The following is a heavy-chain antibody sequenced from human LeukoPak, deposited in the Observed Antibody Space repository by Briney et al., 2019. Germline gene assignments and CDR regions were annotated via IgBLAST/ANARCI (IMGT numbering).Heavy chain of an antibody. V-gene: IGHV3-30-3*01. J-gene: IGHJ4*02. CDR1: GFTFSSYA. CDR2: ISYDGSNK. CDR3: ARSYFDY. Sequence: GRSLRLSCAASGFTFSSYAMHWVRQAPGKGLEWVAVISYDGSNKYYADSVKGRFTISRDNAKNSLYLQMNSLRAEDTAVYYCARSYFDYWGQGTLVTVSS.